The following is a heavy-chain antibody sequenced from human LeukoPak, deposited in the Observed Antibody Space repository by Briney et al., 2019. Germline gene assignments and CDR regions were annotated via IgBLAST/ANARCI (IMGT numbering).Heavy chain of an antibody. J-gene: IGHJ4*02. Sequence: SGGSLRLSCAASGFTFSSYAMTWVRQAPGKGLEWVSVIGTPDGNTHYADSVRGRFTISRDNSRSMLYLEMSSLRAEDTAVYYCAKYVPSTTKPTRYFDYWGQGTLVTVSS. V-gene: IGHV3-23*01. CDR2: IGTPDGNT. CDR3: AKYVPSTTKPTRYFDY. D-gene: IGHD4-17*01. CDR1: GFTFSSYA.